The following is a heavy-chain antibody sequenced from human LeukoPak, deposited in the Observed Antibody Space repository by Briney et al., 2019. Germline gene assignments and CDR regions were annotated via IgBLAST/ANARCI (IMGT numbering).Heavy chain of an antibody. V-gene: IGHV3-30*01. Sequence: GGSLRLSCAASGFTFSSYAMHWVRQAPGKGRQWVAITSYDGSNKNYVDSVKARFPISRDNSKDTLYLQMNSLRTEDTAVYFCAREGSSSSFDYWGQGTLVTVSS. D-gene: IGHD6-19*01. CDR2: TSYDGSNK. CDR3: AREGSSSSFDY. J-gene: IGHJ4*02. CDR1: GFTFSSYA.